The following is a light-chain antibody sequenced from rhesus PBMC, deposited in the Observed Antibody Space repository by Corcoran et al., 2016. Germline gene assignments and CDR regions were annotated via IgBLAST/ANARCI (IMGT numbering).Light chain of an antibody. CDR2: GAS. CDR3: QKYSSSPYS. CDR1: QSVSSY. J-gene: IGKJ2*01. Sequence: QVILTQSPATLSLSPGERAALSCGASQSVSSYLAWYQQKPGQAPKVLSYGASSRATGIPYRVIGSGSGTEFTLTISSLEPEDFAVYYCQKYSSSPYSFGQGTKVEIK. V-gene: IGKV3-53*02.